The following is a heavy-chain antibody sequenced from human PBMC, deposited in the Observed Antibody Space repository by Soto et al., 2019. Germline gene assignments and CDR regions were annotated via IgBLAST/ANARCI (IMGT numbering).Heavy chain of an antibody. J-gene: IGHJ4*02. CDR3: AREIYDDYDSSGFDH. Sequence: GGSLRLSCAASGFSVSGYWMHWVRQVPGKGLVCVSRLGTDGTTTSYADSVKGRFTISRDNAKNTLSLQMNSLRAEDTAVYYCAREIYDDYDSSGFDHWGQGTLVTVSS. CDR2: LGTDGTTT. D-gene: IGHD3-22*01. V-gene: IGHV3-74*01. CDR1: GFSVSGYW.